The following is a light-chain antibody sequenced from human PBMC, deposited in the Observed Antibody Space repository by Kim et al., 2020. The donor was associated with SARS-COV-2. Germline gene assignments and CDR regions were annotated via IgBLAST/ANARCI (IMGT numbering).Light chain of an antibody. CDR3: QAWDSSTWV. V-gene: IGLV3-1*01. J-gene: IGLJ3*02. Sequence: SAGETGSSTGCGDKLGDKYACWYQQKPGQAPVLGMDQGRKRPAGVAERFAGSNAGNAATLTIGGTQAMDEADYYCQAWDSSTWVFGGGTQLTVL. CDR2: QGR. CDR1: KLGDKY.